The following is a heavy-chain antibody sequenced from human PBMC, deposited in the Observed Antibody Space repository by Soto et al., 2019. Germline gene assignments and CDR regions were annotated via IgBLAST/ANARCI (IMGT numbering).Heavy chain of an antibody. J-gene: IGHJ3*02. V-gene: IGHV3-23*01. D-gene: IGHD6-13*01. CDR2: ISGSGGST. Sequence: PGGSLRLSCAASGFTFSSYAMSWVRQAPGKGLEWVSVISGSGGSTSYADSVKGRFTISRDNSKSTLYLQMNSLRAEDTAVYYCANPLYSSSWYAAFDIWGQGTMVTVSS. CDR1: GFTFSSYA. CDR3: ANPLYSSSWYAAFDI.